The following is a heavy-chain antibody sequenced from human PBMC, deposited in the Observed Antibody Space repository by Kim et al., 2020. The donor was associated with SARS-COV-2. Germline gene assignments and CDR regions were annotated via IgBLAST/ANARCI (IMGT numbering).Heavy chain of an antibody. D-gene: IGHD2-8*01. CDR3: VGDRVFTLDNLDYGMDV. V-gene: IGHV3-30-3*01. J-gene: IGHJ6*02. CDR2: ISSDGTRK. Sequence: GGSLRLSCAASGFTFYDFAMHWVRQAPGKGLEWVAVISSDGTRKLHAESVKGRFTVSRENSKNTLSLQMNSLRVEDTSLYYCVGDRVFTLDNLDYGMDVWGQGAPVTVSS. CDR1: GFTFYDFA.